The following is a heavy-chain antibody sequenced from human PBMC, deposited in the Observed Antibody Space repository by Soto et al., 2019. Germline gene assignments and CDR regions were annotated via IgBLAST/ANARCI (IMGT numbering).Heavy chain of an antibody. D-gene: IGHD5-12*01. CDR1: GDSVSSSNYY. Sequence: SETLSLTCTVSGDSVSSSNYYWGWIRHPPGRGLEWIGSILHGGNTYYNPSLKSRVTISVDTSKNQFSLKLSSVAASDTAIYYCARHLATIEGYYFDYWGQGTLVTVSS. CDR3: ARHLATIEGYYFDY. CDR2: ILHGGNT. J-gene: IGHJ4*02. V-gene: IGHV4-39*01.